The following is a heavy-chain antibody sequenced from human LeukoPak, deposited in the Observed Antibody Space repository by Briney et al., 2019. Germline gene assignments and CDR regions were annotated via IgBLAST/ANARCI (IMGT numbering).Heavy chain of an antibody. J-gene: IGHJ6*02. CDR3: AKAYYYDSSGYSKGDYYYYGMDV. V-gene: IGHV3-23*01. CDR2: ISGSGGST. D-gene: IGHD3-22*01. Sequence: GGSLRLSCAASGFTFSSYAMSWVRQAPGKELEWVSAISGSGGSTYYADSVKGRFTISRDNSKNTLYLQMNSLRAEDTAVYYCAKAYYYDSSGYSKGDYYYYGMDVWGQGTTVTVSS. CDR1: GFTFSSYA.